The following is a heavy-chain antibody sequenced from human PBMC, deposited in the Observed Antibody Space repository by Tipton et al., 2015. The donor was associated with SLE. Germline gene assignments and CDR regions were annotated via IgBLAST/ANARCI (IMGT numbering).Heavy chain of an antibody. CDR2: INHSGST. D-gene: IGHD6-19*01. CDR3: ARGWRSSGWAPHI. V-gene: IGHV4-34*01. Sequence: PSLTCAVYGGSFSGYYWSWIRQPPGKGLEWIGEINHSGSTNYNPSLKSRVTISADTSKNQFSLKLSSVTAADTAVYYCARGWRSSGWAPHIWGQGTMVTVSS. J-gene: IGHJ3*02. CDR1: GGSFSGYY.